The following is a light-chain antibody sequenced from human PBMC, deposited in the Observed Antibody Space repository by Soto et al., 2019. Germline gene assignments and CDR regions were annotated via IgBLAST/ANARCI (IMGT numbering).Light chain of an antibody. CDR1: QSVSSSY. Sequence: EIVLTQSPGTLSLFPGERATLSCRASQSVSSSYLAWYQQKPGQAPRLLIYGVSSRATGIPDRFSGSGSGTDFTLTISRLGPEDFAVYYCQQYETSLPWTFGQGTKVEIK. CDR3: QQYETSLPWT. J-gene: IGKJ1*01. CDR2: GVS. V-gene: IGKV3-20*01.